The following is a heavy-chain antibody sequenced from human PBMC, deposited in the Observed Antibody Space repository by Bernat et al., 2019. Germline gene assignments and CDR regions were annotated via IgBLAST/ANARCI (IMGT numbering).Heavy chain of an antibody. D-gene: IGHD6-13*01. CDR2: IRGDGGST. V-gene: IGHV3-23*01. Sequence: EVQLLESGGGLVQPGGSLRLSCAASGFTFSSYAMRWVRQAPGKGLEWVAAIRGDGGSTYYADSVKGRFTISRDNSKNTLYLQMNSLRAEDTAVYYSAIYRCGSSWDWKRENDYWGQGTLVTVSS. CDR3: AIYRCGSSWDWKRENDY. CDR1: GFTFSSYA. J-gene: IGHJ4*02.